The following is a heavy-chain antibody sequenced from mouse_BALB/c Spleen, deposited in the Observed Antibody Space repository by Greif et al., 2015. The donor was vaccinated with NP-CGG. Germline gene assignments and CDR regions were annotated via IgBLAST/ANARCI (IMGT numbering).Heavy chain of an antibody. V-gene: IGHV2-9*02. Sequence: QVQLQQPGPGLVAPSQSLSITCTVSGFSLTSYGVHWVRQPPGKGLEWLGVIWAGGSTNYNSALMSRLSINKDNSKSQVFLKMNSLQTDDTAMYYCARDSLYDYDKVMDYWGQGTSVTVSS. CDR3: ARDSLYDYDKVMDY. CDR2: IWAGGST. D-gene: IGHD2-4*01. CDR1: GFSLTSYG. J-gene: IGHJ4*01.